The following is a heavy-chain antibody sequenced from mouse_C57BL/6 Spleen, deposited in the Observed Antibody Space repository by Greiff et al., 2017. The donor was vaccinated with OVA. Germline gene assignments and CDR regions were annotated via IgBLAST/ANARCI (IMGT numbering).Heavy chain of an antibody. V-gene: IGHV5-17*01. D-gene: IGHD1-1*01. Sequence: EVQGVESGGGLVKPGGSLKLSCAASGFTFSDYGMHWVRQAPEKGLEWVAYISSGSSTIYYADTVKGRFTISRDNAKNTLFLQMTSLRSEDTAMYYCARVYYGSSYGNYFDYWGQGTTLTVSS. CDR3: ARVYYGSSYGNYFDY. J-gene: IGHJ2*01. CDR1: GFTFSDYG. CDR2: ISSGSSTI.